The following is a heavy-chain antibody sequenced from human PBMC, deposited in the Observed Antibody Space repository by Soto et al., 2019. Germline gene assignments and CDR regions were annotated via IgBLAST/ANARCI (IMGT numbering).Heavy chain of an antibody. CDR2: INHSGST. CDR1: GGSFSGYY. CDR3: ARGGKVLRYFDWLSQGYFDY. D-gene: IGHD3-9*01. V-gene: IGHV4-34*01. Sequence: SETLSLTCAVYGGSFSGYYWSWIRQPPGKGLEWIGEINHSGSTNYNPSLKSRVTISVDTSKNQFSLKLSSVTAADTAVYYCARGGKVLRYFDWLSQGYFDYWGQGTLATVSS. J-gene: IGHJ4*02.